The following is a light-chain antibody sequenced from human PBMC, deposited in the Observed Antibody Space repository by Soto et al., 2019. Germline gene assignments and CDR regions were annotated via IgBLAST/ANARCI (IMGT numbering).Light chain of an antibody. V-gene: IGLV1-40*01. CDR1: GXNIGAPYD. CDR3: QSYDSSLSGYV. CDR2: GST. Sequence: QSALTQPPSLSGAPGQRVTISCTGSGXNIGAPYDVHWYQHLPGAAPKLLIYGSTNRPSGVPGRFSGSKSGTSASLAITGLQAEDEADYYCQSYDSSLSGYVFGAGTKVTVL. J-gene: IGLJ1*01.